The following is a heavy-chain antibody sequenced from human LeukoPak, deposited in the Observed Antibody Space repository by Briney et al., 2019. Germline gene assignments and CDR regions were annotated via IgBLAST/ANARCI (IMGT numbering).Heavy chain of an antibody. CDR3: ARDPQPYCSSTSCYDLYFDY. CDR1: GFTFSSYG. Sequence: GGSLRLSCAASGFTFSSYGMSWVRQAPGKGLEWVSAISGSGGSTYYADSVKGRFTISRDNSKNTLYLQMNSLRAEDTAVYYCARDPQPYCSSTSCYDLYFDYWGQGTLVTVSS. D-gene: IGHD2-2*01. CDR2: ISGSGGST. J-gene: IGHJ4*02. V-gene: IGHV3-23*01.